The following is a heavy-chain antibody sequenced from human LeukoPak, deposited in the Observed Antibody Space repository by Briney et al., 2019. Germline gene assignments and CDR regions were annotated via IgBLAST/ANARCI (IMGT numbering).Heavy chain of an antibody. CDR2: INPDSGGT. V-gene: IGHV1-2*02. CDR3: ARAYGVTPGDR. D-gene: IGHD4-17*01. CDR1: GYPFTDYY. J-gene: IGHJ5*02. Sequence: ASVKVSCKASGYPFTDYYMHWVRQAPGQGLEWMGWINPDSGGTNYAQKFQGRVTMTRDTSISTAYMELSSLKSDDTAVYYCARAYGVTPGDRWGQGTLVTVSS.